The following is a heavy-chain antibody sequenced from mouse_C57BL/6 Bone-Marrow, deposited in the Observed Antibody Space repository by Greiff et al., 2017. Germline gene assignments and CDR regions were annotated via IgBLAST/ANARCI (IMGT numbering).Heavy chain of an antibody. CDR1: GYAFSSYW. CDR2: IYPGDGDT. V-gene: IGHV1-80*01. D-gene: IGHD1-1*01. Sequence: QVQLQQSGAELVKPGASVKISCKASGYAFSSYWMNWVKQRPGKGLEWIGQIYPGDGDTNYNGKFKGKATLTADKSSSTAYMQLSSLTSEDSAVNFCARSPDYYGSSYRFAYWGQGTLVTVSA. J-gene: IGHJ3*01. CDR3: ARSPDYYGSSYRFAY.